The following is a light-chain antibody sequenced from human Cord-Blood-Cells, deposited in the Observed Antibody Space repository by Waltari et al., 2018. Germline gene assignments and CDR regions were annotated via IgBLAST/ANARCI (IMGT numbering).Light chain of an antibody. CDR3: QQYNSYPFT. CDR1: QSISSW. J-gene: IGKJ3*01. V-gene: IGKV1-5*03. CDR2: KAS. Sequence: IQKTQSPSPLHASVGERVTIPCRASQSISSWLAWYQQKPGKAPKLLIYKASSLESGVPSRFSGSGSGTEFTLTSSSLQPDDFATYYCQQYNSYPFTFGPGTKVDIK.